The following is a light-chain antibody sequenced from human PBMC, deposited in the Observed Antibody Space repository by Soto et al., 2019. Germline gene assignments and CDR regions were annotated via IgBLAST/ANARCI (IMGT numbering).Light chain of an antibody. Sequence: DIQMTQSPSTVSASVGDGVTITCRASQSISTWSAWYQQKPGKAPKLLIYDASTLESGVPSGFSGSGSGTEFTLTISSLQPDDFATYYCQQYNSYPYTFGQGTKLEIK. CDR2: DAS. J-gene: IGKJ2*01. CDR3: QQYNSYPYT. V-gene: IGKV1-5*01. CDR1: QSISTW.